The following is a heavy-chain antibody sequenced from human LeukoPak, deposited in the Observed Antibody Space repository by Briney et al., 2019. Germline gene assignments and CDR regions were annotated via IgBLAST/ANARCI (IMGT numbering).Heavy chain of an antibody. D-gene: IGHD2/OR15-2a*01. CDR2: INPNSGGT. J-gene: IGHJ3*02. V-gene: IGHV1-2*02. CDR1: GYTFTGYH. CDR3: ATGLTKLLVAFDI. Sequence: ASVKVSCKASGYTFTGYHMHWVRQAPGQGLEWMGWINPNSGGTNYAQRFQGRVTMTRDTSISTAYMELSRLRSDDTAVYYCATGLTKLLVAFDIWGQGTMVTVSS.